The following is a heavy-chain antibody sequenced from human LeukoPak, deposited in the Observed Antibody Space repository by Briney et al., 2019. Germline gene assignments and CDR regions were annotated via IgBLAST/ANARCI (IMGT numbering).Heavy chain of an antibody. Sequence: KPSETLSLTCTVSGGSISSSSSYWGWIRQPPGKGLEWIGSIYYSGTTYYNPSLESRVTISVDTSKNQFFLKVSSVTAADTAVYYCARGITGITATGSEWGQGTLVTVSS. CDR3: ARGITGITATGSE. CDR1: GGSISSSSSY. J-gene: IGHJ4*02. CDR2: IYYSGTT. D-gene: IGHD6-13*01. V-gene: IGHV4-39*01.